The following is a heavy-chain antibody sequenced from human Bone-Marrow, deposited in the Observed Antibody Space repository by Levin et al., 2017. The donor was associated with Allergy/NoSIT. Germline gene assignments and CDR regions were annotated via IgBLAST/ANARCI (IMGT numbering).Heavy chain of an antibody. CDR2: FNPTRGVP. Sequence: LTGHYLHWVRQAPGQRPEWMGWFNPTRGVPNPAQKFYGRVTMTSDTSAGPAYMELSSLRPDDTAIYYCARDVADTAANTYYYYGMDVWGQGTMVTVSS. J-gene: IGHJ6*02. D-gene: IGHD5-18*01. CDR3: ARDVADTAANTYYYYGMDV. V-gene: IGHV1-2*02. CDR1: LTGHY.